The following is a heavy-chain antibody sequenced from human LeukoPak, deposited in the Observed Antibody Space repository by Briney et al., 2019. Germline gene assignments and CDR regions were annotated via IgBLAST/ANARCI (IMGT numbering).Heavy chain of an antibody. Sequence: ASVKVSCKASGYTSTSYYMHWVRQAPGQGLEWMGIINPSGGSTSYAQKFQGRVTMTRDTSTSTVYMELSSLRSEDTAVYYCARAVRSGYDPSNLDYWGQGTLVTVSS. CDR3: ARAVRSGYDPSNLDY. CDR1: GYTSTSYY. V-gene: IGHV1-46*01. CDR2: INPSGGST. J-gene: IGHJ4*02. D-gene: IGHD5-12*01.